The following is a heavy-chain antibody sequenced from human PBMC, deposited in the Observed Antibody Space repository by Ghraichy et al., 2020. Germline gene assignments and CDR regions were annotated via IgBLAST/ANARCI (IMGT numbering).Heavy chain of an antibody. D-gene: IGHD3-22*01. CDR1: GLTFTSSA. V-gene: IGHV1-58*01. CDR2: IVVGSGNT. CDR3: AASYDSSGYYFDY. Sequence: SVKVSCKASGLTFTSSAVQWVRQARGQRLEWIGWIVVGSGNTNYAQKFQERVTITRDMSTSTAYMELSSLRSEDTAVYYCAASYDSSGYYFDYWGQGTLVTVSS. J-gene: IGHJ4*02.